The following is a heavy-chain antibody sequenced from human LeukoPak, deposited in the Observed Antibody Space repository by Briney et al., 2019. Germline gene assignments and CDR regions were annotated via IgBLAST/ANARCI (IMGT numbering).Heavy chain of an antibody. J-gene: IGHJ4*02. CDR3: TKLVGRSTFVDC. Sequence: PGGSLRLSCAASGFTFSDYAMTWVRQAPGKGLEWVSTIGGSGGSTYYADSVKGRVTISRDNSKNTLYLQMNSLRAEDTAVYYCTKLVGRSTFVDCWGQGTLVTVSS. CDR1: GFTFSDYA. CDR2: IGGSGGST. D-gene: IGHD4-23*01. V-gene: IGHV3-23*01.